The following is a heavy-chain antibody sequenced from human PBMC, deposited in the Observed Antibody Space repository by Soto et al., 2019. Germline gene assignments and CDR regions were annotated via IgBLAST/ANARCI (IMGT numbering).Heavy chain of an antibody. D-gene: IGHD3-3*01. V-gene: IGHV4-59*01. CDR2: IYHRGTT. CDR1: GGSISNYY. J-gene: IGHJ4*02. CDR3: ACVGKILGVVSSFDY. Sequence: SETLSLTCSVSGGSISNYYWSWIRQPPGKGLEYIGYIYHRGTTNYTPSLKSRVTMSVDMSKNQFSLKLSSVTAADTAVYYCACVGKILGVVSSFDYWGKGTLVTVSS.